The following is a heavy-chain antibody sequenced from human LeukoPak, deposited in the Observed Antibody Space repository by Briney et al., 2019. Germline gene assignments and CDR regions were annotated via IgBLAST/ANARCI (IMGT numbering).Heavy chain of an antibody. CDR1: GGTFSSYA. CDR2: IIPILGIA. V-gene: IGHV1-69*04. CDR3: ARAGLLFRTYYFDY. D-gene: IGHD3-3*01. Sequence: SVKVSCKASGGTFSSYAISWVRQAPGQGLERMGRIIPILGIANYAQKFQGRVTITADKSTSTAYMELSSLRSEDTAVYYCARAGLLFRTYYFDYWGQGTLVTVSS. J-gene: IGHJ4*02.